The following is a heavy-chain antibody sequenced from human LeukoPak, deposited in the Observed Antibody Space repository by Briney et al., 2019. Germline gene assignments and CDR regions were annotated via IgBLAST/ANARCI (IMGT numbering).Heavy chain of an antibody. CDR1: GYTFTSYD. D-gene: IGHD1-26*01. CDR3: ARSSVGAQRRIGY. V-gene: IGHV1-8*01. J-gene: IGHJ4*02. Sequence: GASVKLTCKASGYTFTSYDINWVRQATGQGLEWMGWMNPNSGNNGYAHKLRGRVTMTRSTSINTAYMELNSLTSEDTAVYYCARSSVGAQRRIGYWGQVVPVTFSS. CDR2: MNPNSGNN.